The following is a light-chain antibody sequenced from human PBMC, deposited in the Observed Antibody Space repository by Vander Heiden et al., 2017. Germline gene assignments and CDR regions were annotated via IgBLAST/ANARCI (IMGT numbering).Light chain of an antibody. Sequence: DIQLTQSPSFLSASVGDRVTITCRASQGISSYLAWYQQKPGKAPKLLIYAASTLQSGVPSRFSGSGSGTEFTLTISSLQPEDFATYYCQQLNSSPQAFGQRTRLEIK. CDR1: QGISSY. J-gene: IGKJ5*01. CDR2: AAS. CDR3: QQLNSSPQA. V-gene: IGKV1-9*01.